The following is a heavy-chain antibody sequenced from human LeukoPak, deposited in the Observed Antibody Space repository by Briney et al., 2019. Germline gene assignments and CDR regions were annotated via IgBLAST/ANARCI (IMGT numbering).Heavy chain of an antibody. J-gene: IGHJ4*02. CDR1: GFTFSNFW. D-gene: IGHD1-26*01. CDR3: ASQRDGASDY. V-gene: IGHV3-7*01. CDR2: IKQDGSEK. Sequence: TGGSLRLSCAASGFTFSNFWMTWVRQAPGKGLEWVGSIKQDGSEKYYVDSVKGRFTFSRDNGKNSVYLQMSSLRADDTAVYYCASQRDGASDYWGQGTLVTVSS.